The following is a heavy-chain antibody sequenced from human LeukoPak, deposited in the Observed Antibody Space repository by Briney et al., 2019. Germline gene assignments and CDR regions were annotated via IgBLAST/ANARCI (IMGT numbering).Heavy chain of an antibody. D-gene: IGHD3-10*01. CDR1: GFTFSSAA. J-gene: IGHJ6*02. CDR3: AKGLWDYYGSGIMYYTMDV. Sequence: GGSLRLSCGASGFTFSSAAMRWVRQAPGKGLEWVSDISGSGGSTYYADSVKGRFTISRDNSKNTLYMQMNSLRAEDTAVYYCAKGLWDYYGSGIMYYTMDVWGQGTTVTVSS. V-gene: IGHV3-23*01. CDR2: ISGSGGST.